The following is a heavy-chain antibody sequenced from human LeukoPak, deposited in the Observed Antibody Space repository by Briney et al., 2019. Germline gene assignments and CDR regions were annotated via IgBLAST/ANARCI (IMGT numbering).Heavy chain of an antibody. D-gene: IGHD5/OR15-5a*01. CDR1: GSTFSSYA. CDR2: ISGSTTST. J-gene: IGHJ6*03. Sequence: GRSLRLSCAASGSTFSSYAMTWVRQAPGPGLEWVSHISGSTTSTYYADSVKGRFTISRDNSKSTRYLQMNSLRAEDTAVYYCAKDRRPVSDYYSFYMDVWGKGTTVTVSS. CDR3: AKDRRPVSDYYSFYMDV. V-gene: IGHV3-23*01.